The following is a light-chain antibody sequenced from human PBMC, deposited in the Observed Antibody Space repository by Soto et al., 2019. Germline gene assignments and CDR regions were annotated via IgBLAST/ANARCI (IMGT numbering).Light chain of an antibody. Sequence: QSALTQPASVSGSPGQSITLSCTGTSSDIGGYDYVSWYQRHPGKAPKLIIYDVNNRPSGVSNRFSGSKSGNTASLTISGLPAEHEADYYCTSYASGSSPVVFGGGTKLTVL. V-gene: IGLV2-14*01. J-gene: IGLJ2*01. CDR1: SSDIGGYDY. CDR3: TSYASGSSPVV. CDR2: DVN.